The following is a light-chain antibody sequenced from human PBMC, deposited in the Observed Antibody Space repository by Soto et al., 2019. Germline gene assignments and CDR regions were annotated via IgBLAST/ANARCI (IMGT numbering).Light chain of an antibody. CDR3: QQYNTYSRT. V-gene: IGKV1-5*03. CDR1: QSISTS. J-gene: IGKJ1*01. CDR2: KAS. Sequence: DIQMTQSPSTLAASVGDRVTVTCRASQSISTSLAWYQQKPGKAPKILIYKASSLESGVPSRFSVSGSGTEFTLTISSLQPDDFATYYCQQYNTYSRTFGQVTKVDIK.